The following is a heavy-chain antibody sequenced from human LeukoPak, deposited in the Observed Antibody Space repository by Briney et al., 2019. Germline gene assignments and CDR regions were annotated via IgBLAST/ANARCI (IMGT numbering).Heavy chain of an antibody. V-gene: IGHV1-2*02. CDR1: GYTFSDYY. CDR2: INPNSGGT. Sequence: ASVKVSCKASGYTFSDYYMHWVRQAPGQGLEWMGWINPNSGGTNYAQKFQGRVTMTRDTSISTAYMELSRLRSDDTAVYYCARDRGYYDFWSGYYTGNYYGMDVWGQGTTVTVSS. D-gene: IGHD3-3*01. CDR3: ARDRGYYDFWSGYYTGNYYGMDV. J-gene: IGHJ6*02.